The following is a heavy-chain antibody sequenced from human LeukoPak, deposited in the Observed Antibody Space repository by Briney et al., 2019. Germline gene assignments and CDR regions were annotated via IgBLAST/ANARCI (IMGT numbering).Heavy chain of an antibody. J-gene: IGHJ3*02. Sequence: SGRSLRLSCAASGFTFSSYAMHWVRQAPGKGLEWVAVISYDGSNKYYADSVKGRFTISRDNSKNTLYPQMNSLGAEDTAVYYCARDHHDAFDIWGQGTMVTVSS. CDR1: GFTFSSYA. CDR2: ISYDGSNK. V-gene: IGHV3-30-3*01. CDR3: ARDHHDAFDI.